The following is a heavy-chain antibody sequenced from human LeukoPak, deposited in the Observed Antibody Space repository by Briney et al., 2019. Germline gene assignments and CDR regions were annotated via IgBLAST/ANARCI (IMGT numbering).Heavy chain of an antibody. J-gene: IGHJ3*02. V-gene: IGHV4-31*03. D-gene: IGHD2-15*01. CDR3: ARNDQYCRGGSCYSAFRAFDI. CDR1: GGSISSGGYY. CDR2: IYYSGRT. Sequence: SETLSLTCTVSGGSISSGGYYWSWIRQHPGKGREWIGYIYYSGRTYSNPSLKRRVTISVETSKNKFSLRLSSVTAADAAVYYCARNDQYCRGGSCYSAFRAFDIWGQGTMVTVSS.